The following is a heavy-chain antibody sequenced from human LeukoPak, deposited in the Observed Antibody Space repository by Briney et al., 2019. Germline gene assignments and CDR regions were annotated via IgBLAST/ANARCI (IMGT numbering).Heavy chain of an antibody. CDR2: IYYSRST. CDR1: GCPISSSSYY. V-gene: IGHV4-39*01. J-gene: IGHJ4*02. CDR3: ARHAFYGDYADY. D-gene: IGHD4-17*01. Sequence: TETLSLTCTVSGCPISSSSYYWGWIRQPPGKGMEWIVSIYYSRSTYYNPSLNSRDTLSVDTSKNQFSLKLSSVTAADTAVYYCARHAFYGDYADYWGQGTLVTVSS.